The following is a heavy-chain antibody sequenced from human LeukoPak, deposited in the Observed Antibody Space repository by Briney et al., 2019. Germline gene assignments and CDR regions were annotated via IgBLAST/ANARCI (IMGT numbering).Heavy chain of an antibody. Sequence: PSETLSLTCTVSGGSISSSSYYWGWIRQPPGKGLEWIGSIYYSGSTYYNPSLTSRVTISVDTSKNQFSLKLSSVTAADTAVYYCARQSYSSGWTGVNLFDPWGQGTLVTVSS. V-gene: IGHV4-39*01. J-gene: IGHJ5*02. CDR1: GGSISSSSYY. CDR3: ARQSYSSGWTGVNLFDP. CDR2: IYYSGST. D-gene: IGHD6-19*01.